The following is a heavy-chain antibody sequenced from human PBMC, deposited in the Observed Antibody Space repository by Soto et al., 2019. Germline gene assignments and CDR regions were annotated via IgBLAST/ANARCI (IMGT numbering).Heavy chain of an antibody. CDR3: ASSRGPAAMLVPEYNWFDP. D-gene: IGHD2-2*01. Sequence: ASVKVSCKAAGGTFISYAISLVRQAPGQGLEWMGGIIPIFGTANYAQKFQGRVTITADESTSTAYMELSSLRSEDTAVYYCASSRGPAAMLVPEYNWFDPWGQGTLVTVSS. CDR1: GGTFISYA. V-gene: IGHV1-69*13. CDR2: IIPIFGTA. J-gene: IGHJ5*02.